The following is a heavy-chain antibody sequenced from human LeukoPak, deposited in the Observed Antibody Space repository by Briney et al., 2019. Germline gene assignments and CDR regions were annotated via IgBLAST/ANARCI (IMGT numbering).Heavy chain of an antibody. J-gene: IGHJ4*02. Sequence: GGSLRLSCAASGFTFDDYAMHWVQHAPGKGLEWVSGISWNSGSIGYADSVKGRFTISRDNAKNSLYLQMNSLRAEDTALYYCAKNGHYYDSSGYLDYWGQGTLVTVSS. D-gene: IGHD3-22*01. CDR3: AKNGHYYDSSGYLDY. CDR1: GFTFDDYA. CDR2: ISWNSGSI. V-gene: IGHV3-9*01.